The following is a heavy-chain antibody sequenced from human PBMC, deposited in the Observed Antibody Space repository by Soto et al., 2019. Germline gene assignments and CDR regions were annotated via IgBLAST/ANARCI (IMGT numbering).Heavy chain of an antibody. V-gene: IGHV1-8*01. D-gene: IGHD3-3*01. J-gene: IGHJ6*02. CDR3: ARGRVDLVLRFLEWLLNADYGMDV. Sequence: ASLQVSCKDSGYTFTSYDINCVRQATGQGLEWMGWMNPNSGNTGYAQKFQGRVTMTRNTSISTAYMELSSLRSEDTAVYYCARGRVDLVLRFLEWLLNADYGMDVWGQGTTVTVSS. CDR1: GYTFTSYD. CDR2: MNPNSGNT.